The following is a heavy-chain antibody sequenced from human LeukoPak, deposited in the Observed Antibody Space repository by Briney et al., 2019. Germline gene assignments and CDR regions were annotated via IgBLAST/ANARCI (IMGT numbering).Heavy chain of an antibody. CDR1: GGSISSTNYY. CDR2: IYYSGST. CDR3: ARRYNWNDRWD. J-gene: IGHJ4*02. Sequence: KPSETLSLTCTVSGGSISSTNYYWGWIRQPPGKGLEWIGSIYYSGSTYYNPSLKSRLTMSLDTSKNQFSLRLSSVTAADTAFYYCARRYNWNDRWDWGQGTLVTVSP. V-gene: IGHV4-39*07. D-gene: IGHD1-1*01.